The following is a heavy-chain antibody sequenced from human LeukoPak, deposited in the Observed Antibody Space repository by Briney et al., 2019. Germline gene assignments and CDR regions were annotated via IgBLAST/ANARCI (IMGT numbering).Heavy chain of an antibody. J-gene: IGHJ4*02. CDR2: IYSGGMT. CDR1: GFTLSSNY. V-gene: IGHV3-66*01. Sequence: GGSLRLSCAAPGFTLSSNYMSWVRQAPGKGLEWVSVIYSGGMTYYADSVKGRFTISRDNSKNTLYLQMISLRAEDTAVYYCARNYLEWLQWGDYYFDYWGQGTLVTVSS. D-gene: IGHD5-24*01. CDR3: ARNYLEWLQWGDYYFDY.